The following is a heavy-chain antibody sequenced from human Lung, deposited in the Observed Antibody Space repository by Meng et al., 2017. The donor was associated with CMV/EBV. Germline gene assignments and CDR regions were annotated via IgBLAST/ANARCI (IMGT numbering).Heavy chain of an antibody. Sequence: ASXXVSXKASGYTFTGYYMHWVRQAPGQGLEWMGWINPNRGGTNYAQKFQGRVTMTRDTSISTAYMELSRLRSDDTAVYYCATTAGITVGEWLLPYNYYGMDVWXQGTTVTVSS. CDR3: ATTAGITVGEWLLPYNYYGMDV. D-gene: IGHD3-22*01. CDR2: INPNRGGT. J-gene: IGHJ6*02. CDR1: GYTFTGYY. V-gene: IGHV1-2*02.